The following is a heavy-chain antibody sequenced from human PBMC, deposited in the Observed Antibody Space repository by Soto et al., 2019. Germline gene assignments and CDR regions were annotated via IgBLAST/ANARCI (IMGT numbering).Heavy chain of an antibody. J-gene: IGHJ4*02. CDR1: GVTVSSDAYY. CDR3: AIYRFSVTKWSKFDY. Sequence: PSETLSLTCTVSGVTVSSDAYYWSWIRQPPGKGLEWIGNIYHTGSTYYSPSLKSRVDISLDRSTNQFSLRLSSVTAADTAVYYCAIYRFSVTKWSKFDYWGQGTLVTVSS. CDR2: IYHTGST. D-gene: IGHD3-16*02. V-gene: IGHV4-31*03.